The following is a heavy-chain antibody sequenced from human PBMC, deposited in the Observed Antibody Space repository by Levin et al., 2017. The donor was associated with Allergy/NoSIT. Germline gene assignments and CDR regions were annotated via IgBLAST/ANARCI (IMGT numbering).Heavy chain of an antibody. J-gene: IGHJ4*02. CDR3: ARDFWSGLGGVY. V-gene: IGHV4-4*07. Sequence: SQTLSLTCIVSGGSISDYYWSWIRQPAGKGLEWIGRIHTSGSTNYNPSLKSRVTMSVDTSKNQFSLKLSSVTAADTAVYYCARDFWSGLGGVYWGQGTLVTVSS. D-gene: IGHD3-3*01. CDR1: GGSISDYY. CDR2: IHTSGST.